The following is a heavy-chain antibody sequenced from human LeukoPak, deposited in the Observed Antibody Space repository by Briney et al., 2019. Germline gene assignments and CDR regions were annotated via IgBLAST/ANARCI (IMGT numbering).Heavy chain of an antibody. V-gene: IGHV3-21*01. Sequence: GGSLRLSCAASGFTFSTYSMNWFRQAPGKGLEWVSSSGGSSSSIYYEDSVKGRFTISRDNAKNPLYLQMNSLRAEDSAVYYCARELEEAFDIWGQGTMVTVSS. CDR1: GFTFSTYS. CDR3: ARELEEAFDI. CDR2: SGGSSSSI. D-gene: IGHD3-3*01. J-gene: IGHJ3*02.